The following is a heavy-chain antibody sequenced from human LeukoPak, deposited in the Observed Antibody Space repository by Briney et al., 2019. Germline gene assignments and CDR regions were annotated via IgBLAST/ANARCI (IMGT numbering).Heavy chain of an antibody. D-gene: IGHD4-23*01. CDR3: ARGARWAYYFDY. CDR2: ISYDGSNK. CDR1: GFTFSSYA. V-gene: IGHV3-30*04. J-gene: IGHJ4*02. Sequence: PGRSLRLSCAASGFTFSSYAMHWVRQAPGKGLEWVAVISYDGSNKYYADSVKGRFTISRDNANNSLFLQMNNLRAEDSAIYYCARGARWAYYFDYWGQGSLVTVSS.